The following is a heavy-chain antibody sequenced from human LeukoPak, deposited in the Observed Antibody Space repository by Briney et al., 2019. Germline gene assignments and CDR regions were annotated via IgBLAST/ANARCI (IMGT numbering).Heavy chain of an antibody. CDR3: ARECYCSGGSCYSQWFDP. CDR2: INPNSGGT. J-gene: IGHJ5*02. CDR1: GYTFTGYY. D-gene: IGHD2-15*01. V-gene: IGHV1-2*02. Sequence: GASVKVSCXASGYTFTGYYMHWVRQAPGQGLEWMGWINPNSGGTNYAQKFQGRVTMTRDTSISTAYMELSRLRSDDTAVYYCARECYCSGGSCYSQWFDPWGPGTLVTVSS.